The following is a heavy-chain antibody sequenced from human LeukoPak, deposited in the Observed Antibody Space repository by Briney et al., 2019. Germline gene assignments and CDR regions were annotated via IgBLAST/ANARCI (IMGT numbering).Heavy chain of an antibody. CDR3: AIKGSSGWPYYFDY. J-gene: IGHJ4*02. Sequence: PGGSLRLSCAASGITFSSYGMSWVRQAPGKGLEWVSSISSTGGTTYYADSVKGRFTISRDNSKNTLYLQMNSLRAEDTAVYYCAIKGSSGWPYYFDYWGQGTLVTVSS. D-gene: IGHD6-19*01. CDR2: ISSTGGTT. V-gene: IGHV3-23*01. CDR1: GITFSSYG.